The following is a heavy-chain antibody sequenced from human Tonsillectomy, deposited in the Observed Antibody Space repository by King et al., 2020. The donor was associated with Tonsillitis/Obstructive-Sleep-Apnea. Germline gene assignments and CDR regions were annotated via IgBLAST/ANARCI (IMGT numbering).Heavy chain of an antibody. Sequence: VQLVESGGGLVQPGGSLRLSCAASGFTSTSYVLSWVRQAPGKGLEWVSSINDSGLYTSYADSVRGRFTISRDNSKNTLFLHMNSLRAEDTAVYYCARLFFYSGAHKFDYWGRGTLVTVSS. V-gene: IGHV3-23*04. CDR3: ARLFFYSGAHKFDY. D-gene: IGHD5-12*01. CDR1: GFTSTSYV. J-gene: IGHJ4*02. CDR2: INDSGLYT.